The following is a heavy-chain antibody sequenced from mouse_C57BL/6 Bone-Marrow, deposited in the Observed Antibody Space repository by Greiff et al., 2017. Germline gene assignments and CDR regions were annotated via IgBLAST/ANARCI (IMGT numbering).Heavy chain of an antibody. V-gene: IGHV3-6*01. CDR2: ISYDGSN. D-gene: IGHD1-1*01. CDR3: ARGGLLGRDY. J-gene: IGHJ2*01. Sequence: ESGPGLVKPSQSLSLTCSVTGYSITSGYYWNWIRQFPGNKLEWMGYISYDGSNNYNPSLKNRISITRDTSKNQFFLKLNSVTTEDTATYYCARGGLLGRDYWGQGTTRTVSS. CDR1: GYSITSGYY.